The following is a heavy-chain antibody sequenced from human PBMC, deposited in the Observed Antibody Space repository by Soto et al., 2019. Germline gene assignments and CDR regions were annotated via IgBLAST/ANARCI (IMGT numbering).Heavy chain of an antibody. Sequence: KSSETLSLTCAVYGGSFSGSYWSWIRQPPGKGLEWIGEINYTGTTNYNPSLESRVAISVDTSRNQFSLRLSSVTAADTAIYYCATYGANSHYWGQGTLVTVSS. D-gene: IGHD4-17*01. J-gene: IGHJ4*02. CDR1: GGSFSGSY. CDR2: INYTGTT. V-gene: IGHV4-34*01. CDR3: ATYGANSHY.